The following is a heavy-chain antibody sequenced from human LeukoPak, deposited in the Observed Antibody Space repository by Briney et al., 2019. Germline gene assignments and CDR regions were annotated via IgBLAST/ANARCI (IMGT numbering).Heavy chain of an antibody. J-gene: IGHJ5*02. CDR2: IYPGDSDT. CDR1: VXSXSXYX. V-gene: IGHV5-51*01. Sequence: GEPLQISCQGSVXSXSXYXXXXVGXMXGXXXEXMXXIYPGDSDTRYSPSFQGQVNISADKSIATAYLQWNSLKHSDTAMYYCARLKGTGSSGDNWFDPWGQGNLVTVSS. D-gene: IGHD2-8*02. CDR3: ARLKGTGSSGDNWFDP.